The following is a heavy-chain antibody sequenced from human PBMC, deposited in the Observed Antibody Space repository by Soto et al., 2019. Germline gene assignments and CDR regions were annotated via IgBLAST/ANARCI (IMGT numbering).Heavy chain of an antibody. CDR2: TYYRSRWYN. CDR1: GDSVSSNSAA. J-gene: IGHJ6*03. CDR3: AGTTSHYWYYMDV. Sequence: SQTLSLTCAISGDSVSSNSAAWNWIRQSPSRGLEWLGRTYYRSRWYNDYAVSVKSRITVNPDTSKNQFSLQLTSVTPEDTAVYYCAGTTSHYWYYMDVWGKGTTDTVSS. V-gene: IGHV6-1*01. D-gene: IGHD1-7*01.